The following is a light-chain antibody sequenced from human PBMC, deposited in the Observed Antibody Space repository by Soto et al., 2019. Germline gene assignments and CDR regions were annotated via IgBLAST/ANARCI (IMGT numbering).Light chain of an antibody. CDR1: SSDIGGYNY. V-gene: IGLV2-14*01. Sequence: QSALTQPASVSGSPGQSITISCTGTSSDIGGYNYVSWYQHHPGKAPKLIIYEVSDRPSGVSNRFSGSKSGNTASLTISGLQAEDEADYYCTSYTTSTTLYVVFCGGTKLTVL. CDR2: EVS. J-gene: IGLJ2*01. CDR3: TSYTTSTTLYVV.